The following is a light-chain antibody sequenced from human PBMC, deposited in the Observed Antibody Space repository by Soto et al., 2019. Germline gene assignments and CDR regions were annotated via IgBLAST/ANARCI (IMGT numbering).Light chain of an antibody. Sequence: EIRLKQSPATLSLSTGERATISGTASQSVTSPFLAWYQQKPGQPPRLLIYSTSGRATGIPDRFSGSGSGTDFTLTISSLEPEDSAVYYCQQYGSSPRTFGQGTMVDIK. CDR1: QSVTSPF. CDR3: QQYGSSPRT. CDR2: STS. V-gene: IGKV3-20*01. J-gene: IGKJ1*01.